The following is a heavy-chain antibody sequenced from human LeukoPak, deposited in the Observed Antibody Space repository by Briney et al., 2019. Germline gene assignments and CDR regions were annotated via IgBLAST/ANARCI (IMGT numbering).Heavy chain of an antibody. CDR2: IKQDGTEQ. Sequence: GGSLRLSCAASGCTFSSYWMNWVRQAPGKGLEWMVNIKQDGTEQYQVESVRGRFTISRDNAKNSLYLQMKRLSVEDTAVYYCARAGFVGEADYWGQGTLVTVSS. J-gene: IGHJ4*02. D-gene: IGHD2-15*01. V-gene: IGHV3-7*02. CDR1: GCTFSSYW. CDR3: ARAGFVGEADY.